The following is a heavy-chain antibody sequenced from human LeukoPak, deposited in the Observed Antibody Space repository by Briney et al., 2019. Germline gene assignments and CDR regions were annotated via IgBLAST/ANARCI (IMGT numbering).Heavy chain of an antibody. D-gene: IGHD3-22*01. J-gene: IGHJ4*02. CDR2: IYYSGST. Sequence: SETLSLTCTVSGGSTSSYYWSWIRQPPGKGLEWIGYIYYSGSTNYNASLKSRVTISVDTSKNQFSLKLSSVTAADTAVYYCARARHYYDSSGYYQTNPYYFDYWGQGTLVTVSS. V-gene: IGHV4-59*01. CDR1: GGSTSSYY. CDR3: ARARHYYDSSGYYQTNPYYFDY.